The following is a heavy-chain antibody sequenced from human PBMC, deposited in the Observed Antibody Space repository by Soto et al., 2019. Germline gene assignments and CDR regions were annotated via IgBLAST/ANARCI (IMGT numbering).Heavy chain of an antibody. Sequence: GESLKISCTASGYIFIDYWIGWVRQMPGKGLEWMGIVYPRDSDTRYSPSFQGQVTISADKPTNTAFLQWRSLKASDTAIYYCARPPLPGYSIHFNSWGQGTLVTVSS. D-gene: IGHD2-15*01. CDR3: ARPPLPGYSIHFNS. J-gene: IGHJ4*02. CDR2: VYPRDSDT. CDR1: GYIFIDYW. V-gene: IGHV5-51*01.